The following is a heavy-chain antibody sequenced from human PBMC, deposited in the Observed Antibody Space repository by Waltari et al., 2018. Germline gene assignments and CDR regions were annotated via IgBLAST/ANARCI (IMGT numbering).Heavy chain of an antibody. V-gene: IGHV4-61*02. Sequence: QVQLQESGPGLVKPSQTLSLTCTVSGGSISSGSYYWSWIRQPAGKGLEWIGRIETSGSTNYNPSLKSRVTISVDTSKNQFSLKLSSVTAADTAVYYCARGRGWFDPWGQGTLVTVSS. CDR1: GGSISSGSYY. CDR2: IETSGST. CDR3: ARGRGWFDP. J-gene: IGHJ5*02.